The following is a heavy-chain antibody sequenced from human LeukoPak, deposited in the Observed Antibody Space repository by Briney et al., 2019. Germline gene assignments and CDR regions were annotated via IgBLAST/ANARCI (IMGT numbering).Heavy chain of an antibody. Sequence: GSLRLSCAASGFTFSSYAMSWIRQPAGKGLEWIGRIYTSGSTNYNPPLKSRVTMSVDTSKNQFSLKLSSVTAADTAVYYCARDTIRGVIYSRDFQPPLGWFDPWGQGTLVTVSS. CDR2: IYTSGST. CDR1: GFTFSSYA. V-gene: IGHV4-4*07. D-gene: IGHD3-10*01. J-gene: IGHJ5*02. CDR3: ARDTIRGVIYSRDFQPPLGWFDP.